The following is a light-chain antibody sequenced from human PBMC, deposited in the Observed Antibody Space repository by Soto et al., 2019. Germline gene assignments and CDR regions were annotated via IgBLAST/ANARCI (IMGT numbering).Light chain of an antibody. J-gene: IGLJ3*02. Sequence: QSVLTQPASVSGSPGQSITISCTGTSSDVGAYNYVSWYQHHPGKAPKLMIYEVSNRPSGVSNRFSGSKSGNTASLTISGLQAEDEADYYFSSYTSSSTLVFGGGTKLTVL. CDR1: SSDVGAYNY. CDR3: SSYTSSSTLV. V-gene: IGLV2-14*01. CDR2: EVS.